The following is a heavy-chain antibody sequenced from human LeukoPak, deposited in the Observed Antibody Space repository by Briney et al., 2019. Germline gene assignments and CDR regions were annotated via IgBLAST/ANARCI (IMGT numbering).Heavy chain of an antibody. Sequence: PGGSLRLSCAASGFTFRDYFMSWVRQAPGKGLEWISYISNTGSPIYFADSVKGRFTVSRDNAKNSLYLQMNSLRAEDTAVYYCTSLRTAVPHAGEAYDIWGQGTLVTVSS. CDR3: TSLRTAVPHAGEAYDI. J-gene: IGHJ3*02. D-gene: IGHD3-10*01. CDR2: ISNTGSPI. CDR1: GFTFRDYF. V-gene: IGHV3-11*04.